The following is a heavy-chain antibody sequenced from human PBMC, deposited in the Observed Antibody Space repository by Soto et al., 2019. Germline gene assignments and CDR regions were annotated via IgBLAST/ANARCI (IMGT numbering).Heavy chain of an antibody. Sequence: TSETLSLTCAVYGGSFSGYYWSWIRQPPGKGLEWIGDFHHSGSTNFNPSLKSRVTMSLDTSKNQFSLKLSSVTAADTAVYFCARGGWYLDCWGQGTLVTVSS. CDR1: GGSFSGYY. V-gene: IGHV4-34*01. J-gene: IGHJ4*02. D-gene: IGHD6-19*01. CDR2: FHHSGST. CDR3: ARGGWYLDC.